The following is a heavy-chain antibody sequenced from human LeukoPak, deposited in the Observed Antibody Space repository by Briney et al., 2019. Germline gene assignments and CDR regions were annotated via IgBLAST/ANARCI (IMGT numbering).Heavy chain of an antibody. CDR2: IVANGDTT. CDR1: GFTFSNYA. J-gene: IGHJ4*03. D-gene: IGHD2-2*01. V-gene: IGHV3-23*01. CDR3: AKGTRSSFRGYFEY. Sequence: GGSLRLSCAASGFTFSNYAMSWVRQAPGRGLEWVSTIVANGDTTYYADSVKGRFTISRDNSKDTLYVQMNSLRADDTALYYCAKGTRSSFRGYFEYWGQGPWSPSPQ.